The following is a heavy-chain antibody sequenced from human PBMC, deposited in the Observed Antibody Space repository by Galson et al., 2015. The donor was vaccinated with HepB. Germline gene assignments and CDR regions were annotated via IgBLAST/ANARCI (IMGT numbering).Heavy chain of an antibody. CDR1: GFTFSSYC. D-gene: IGHD7-27*01. Sequence: SLRLSCAASGFTFSSYCMSWVRQAPGKGLEWVANIKKDGSEKYYVDSVKGRFTISRDNGENSLYLQMNSLRAEDTAVYYCARGSGDVWYIDLWGRGTLVTVSA. CDR2: IKKDGSEK. V-gene: IGHV3-7*03. J-gene: IGHJ2*01. CDR3: ARGSGDVWYIDL.